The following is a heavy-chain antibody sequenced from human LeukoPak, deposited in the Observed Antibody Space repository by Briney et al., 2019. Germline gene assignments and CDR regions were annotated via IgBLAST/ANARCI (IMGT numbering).Heavy chain of an antibody. D-gene: IGHD3-22*01. J-gene: IGHJ4*02. CDR2: MNPNSGNT. Sequence: GASVKVSCKASGYTFTSYDINWVRQATGQGLEWMGWMNPNSGNTGYAQKFQGRVTMTRNTSISTAYMELSSLRSEDTAVYYSGRRYSEAYDSSGYSDYFDYWGQGTLVTVSS. V-gene: IGHV1-8*01. CDR3: GRRYSEAYDSSGYSDYFDY. CDR1: GYTFTSYD.